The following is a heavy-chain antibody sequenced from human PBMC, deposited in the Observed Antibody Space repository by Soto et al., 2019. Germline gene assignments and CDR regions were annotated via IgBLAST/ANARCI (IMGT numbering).Heavy chain of an antibody. CDR1: GGSIISSGYY. CDR2: IYYSGST. D-gene: IGHD2-15*01. CDR3: ARHTPAISISDH. Sequence: PSEPLSLTCTVSGGSIISSGYYCGSIRQPPGKGLEWIGSIYYSGSTYYNPSLKSRVTISVDTSKNQFSMKLSSVTAADTVVYYCARHTPAISISDHSGDGTLDTGSS. V-gene: IGHV4-39*01. J-gene: IGHJ4*01.